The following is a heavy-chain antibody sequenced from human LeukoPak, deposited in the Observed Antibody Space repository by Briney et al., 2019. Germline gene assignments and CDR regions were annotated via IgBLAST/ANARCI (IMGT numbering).Heavy chain of an antibody. CDR2: INRDDQK. V-gene: IGHV2-5*02. CDR3: AHRRDSSGYQYRYWFAP. J-gene: IGHJ5*02. Sequence: SGPTLLKPTQTLTLTCTFSGFALTTSGVGVGWIRQPPGKALEWLALINRDDQKVYSPSLQNRLSITKDTSKNQVVLTMTNVDPVDTATYYCAHRRDSSGYQYRYWFAPWGQGTLVTVSS. CDR1: GFALTTSGVG. D-gene: IGHD3-22*01.